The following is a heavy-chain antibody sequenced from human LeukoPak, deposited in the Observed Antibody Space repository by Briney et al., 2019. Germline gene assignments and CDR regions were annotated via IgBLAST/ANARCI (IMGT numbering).Heavy chain of an antibody. J-gene: IGHJ4*02. V-gene: IGHV4-59*08. D-gene: IGHD2-2*01. CDR2: IYYSGST. CDR3: AKLGARTAAKYFDY. CDR1: GGSISSYY. Sequence: PSETLSLTCTVSGGSISSYYWSWIRQPPGKGLEWLGYIYYSGSTNYNPSLKSRVTISVDTSKNQFSLKPSSVTAADTAVYYCAKLGARTAAKYFDYWGQGTLVTVSS.